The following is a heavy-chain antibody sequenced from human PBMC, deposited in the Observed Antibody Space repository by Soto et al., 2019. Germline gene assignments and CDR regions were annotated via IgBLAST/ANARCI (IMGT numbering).Heavy chain of an antibody. J-gene: IGHJ5*02. CDR1: GFIFSHAW. CDR3: AADLAPAYDSNSGLDP. D-gene: IGHD2-21*01. Sequence: EVQLVESGGDLVKPGGSLRLSCAASGFIFSHAWFHWVRQPPGKGLELVGRVKNNGGATDYAASVKGRFTISRDDSKDTVYLQMGSLRTEDTTIYYCAADLAPAYDSNSGLDPWGQGTLVTVSS. CDR2: VKNNGGAT. V-gene: IGHV3-15*07.